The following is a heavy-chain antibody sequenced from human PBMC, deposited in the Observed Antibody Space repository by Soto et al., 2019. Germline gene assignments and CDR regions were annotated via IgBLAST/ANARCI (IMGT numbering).Heavy chain of an antibody. V-gene: IGHV2-5*02. J-gene: IGHJ3*02. CDR3: SHRNSRMFAFDI. CDR2: IYWDDDK. Sequence: SGPTLVNPTQTRPLTCTFSGFSLTTVGMGVGWIRQPPGKALDWLGIIYWDDDKRYSPSLNGRVTFIKDTSKNQVVLTMTNMDPVDTATYYCSHRNSRMFAFDIWGQGTLVTVSS. D-gene: IGHD3-10*02. CDR1: GFSLTTVGMG.